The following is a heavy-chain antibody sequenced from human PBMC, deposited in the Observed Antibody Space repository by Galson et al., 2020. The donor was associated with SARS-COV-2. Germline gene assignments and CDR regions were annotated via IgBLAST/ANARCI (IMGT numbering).Heavy chain of an antibody. CDR1: GYTFTGYG. J-gene: IGHJ3*02. CDR2: IFTHNGNT. Sequence: ASVKVSCKASGYTFTGYGISWVRQAPGQGLEWMGWIFTHNGNTNYAQKVQGRVTMTTDTSTSTAYMDLRSLRSDDTAVYYCARAWVRGQQINAFDIWGQGTMVTVSS. CDR3: ARAWVRGQQINAFDI. V-gene: IGHV1-18*04. D-gene: IGHD6-13*01.